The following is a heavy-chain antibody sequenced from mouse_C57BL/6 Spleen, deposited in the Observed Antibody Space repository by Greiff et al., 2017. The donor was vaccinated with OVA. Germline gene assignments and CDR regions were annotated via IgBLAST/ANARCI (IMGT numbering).Heavy chain of an antibody. Sequence: VKLSCKASGYTFTSYWMHWVKQRPGQGLEWIGMIHPNSGSTNYNEKFKSKATLTVDKSSSTAYMQLSSLTSEDSAVYYCARAYYSNSFDYWGQGTTLTVSS. J-gene: IGHJ2*01. D-gene: IGHD2-5*01. CDR1: GYTFTSYW. CDR3: ARAYYSNSFDY. CDR2: IHPNSGST. V-gene: IGHV1-64*01.